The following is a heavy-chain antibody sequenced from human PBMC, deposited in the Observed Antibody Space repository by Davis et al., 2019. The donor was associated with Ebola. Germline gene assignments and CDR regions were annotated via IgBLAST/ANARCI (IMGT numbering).Heavy chain of an antibody. D-gene: IGHD2-15*01. CDR3: ARVDVEGWFDP. V-gene: IGHV1-3*01. J-gene: IGHJ5*02. CDR2: INAGNGNT. CDR1: GYTFTSYA. Sequence: AASVKVSCKASGYTFTSYAMHWVRQAPGQRLEWMGWINAGNGNTKYSQKFQGRVTITRDTSASTAYMELSSLRSEDTAVYYCARVDVEGWFDPWGQGTLVTVSS.